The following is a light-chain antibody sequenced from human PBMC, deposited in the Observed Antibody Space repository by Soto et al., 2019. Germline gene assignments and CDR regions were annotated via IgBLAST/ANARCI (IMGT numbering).Light chain of an antibody. J-gene: IGKJ2*01. Sequence: EIVMTQSPATLSVSPGERATLSCRASQSVSSNFAWYQQKPGQAPRLLIFGPSTRTTSIPARFIGSGSGTKFTLTISSLQSEDFAVYYCQQYNNWPMYTFGQGTKLEIK. V-gene: IGKV3-15*01. CDR1: QSVSSN. CDR2: GPS. CDR3: QQYNNWPMYT.